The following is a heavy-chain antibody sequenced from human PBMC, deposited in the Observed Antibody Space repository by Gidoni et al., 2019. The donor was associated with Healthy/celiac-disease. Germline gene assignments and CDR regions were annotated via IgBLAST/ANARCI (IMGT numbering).Heavy chain of an antibody. V-gene: IGHV3-11*05. D-gene: IGHD3-10*01. CDR3: ARAYYYGSGSYYPYWYFDL. CDR1: GFTFRAYY. CDR2: NRSSSSYT. J-gene: IGHJ2*01. Sequence: QVQLVESGGGLVKPGASLRLSCAASGFTFRAYYMRWIRPAPGKGLEWVSYNRSSSSYTNSADSVKGRFTISRDNAKNSLYLQMNSMRAEDTAVYYCARAYYYGSGSYYPYWYFDLWGRGTLVTVSS.